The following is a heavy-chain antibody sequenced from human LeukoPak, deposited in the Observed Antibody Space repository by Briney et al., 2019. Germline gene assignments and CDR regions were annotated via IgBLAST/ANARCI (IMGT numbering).Heavy chain of an antibody. J-gene: IGHJ4*02. D-gene: IGHD2-15*01. Sequence: ASVKVSCKASGYTFTSYGISWVRQAPRQGLEWMGWISAYNGNTNYAQKLQGRVTMTTDTSTSTAYMELRSLRSDDTAVYYCARGPYCSGGTCYSQFFDHWGQGTLVTVSS. CDR1: GYTFTSYG. CDR2: ISAYNGNT. CDR3: ARGPYCSGGTCYSQFFDH. V-gene: IGHV1-18*01.